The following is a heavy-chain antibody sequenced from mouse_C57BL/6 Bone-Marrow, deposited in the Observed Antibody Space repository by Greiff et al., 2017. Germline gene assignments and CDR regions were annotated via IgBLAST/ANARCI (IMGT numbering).Heavy chain of an antibody. Sequence: VQLQQPGAELVRPGTSVKLSCKASGYTFTSYWMHWVKQRPGQGLEWIGVIDPSDSYTNYNQKFKGKATLTVDTSSSTAYMQLSSLTSVDSAVYYCASTGFAYWGQGTLVTGSA. J-gene: IGHJ3*01. D-gene: IGHD4-1*02. CDR3: ASTGFAY. CDR1: GYTFTSYW. CDR2: IDPSDSYT. V-gene: IGHV1-59*01.